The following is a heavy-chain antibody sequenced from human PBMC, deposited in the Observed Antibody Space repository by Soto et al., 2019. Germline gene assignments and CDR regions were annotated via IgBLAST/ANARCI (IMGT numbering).Heavy chain of an antibody. D-gene: IGHD3-22*01. J-gene: IGHJ4*02. V-gene: IGHV3-23*01. CDR2: ISFSGGNT. Sequence: GGSLRLSCATSGFTFSNSAMSWVRQAPGKGLEWVSFISFSGGNTYYADSVKGRFTISGDNSKNTLYLQMNSLRAEDTAAYYCAKATLRDNTGYLLDYWGQGTLVTVSS. CDR3: AKATLRDNTGYLLDY. CDR1: GFTFSNSA.